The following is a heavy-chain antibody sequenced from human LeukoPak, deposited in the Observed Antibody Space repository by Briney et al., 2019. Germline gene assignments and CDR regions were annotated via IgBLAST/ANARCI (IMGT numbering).Heavy chain of an antibody. J-gene: IGHJ6*02. D-gene: IGHD3-16*01. CDR2: INHSGST. CDR3: ARKSRLELIYYYYGMGV. Sequence: SETLSLTCAVYGGSFSGYYWSWIRQPPGKGLEWIGEINHSGSTNYNPSLKSRVTISVDTSKNQFSLKLSSVTAADTAVYYCARKSRLELIYYYYGMGVWGQGTTVTVSS. V-gene: IGHV4-34*01. CDR1: GGSFSGYY.